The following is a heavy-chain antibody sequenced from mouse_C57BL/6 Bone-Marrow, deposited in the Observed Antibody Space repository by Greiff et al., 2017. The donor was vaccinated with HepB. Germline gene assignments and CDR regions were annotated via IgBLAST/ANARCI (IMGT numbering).Heavy chain of an antibody. D-gene: IGHD1-1*01. CDR3: AIEWYYYGLPYYFDY. CDR2: ISSGGSYT. CDR1: GFTFSSYG. V-gene: IGHV5-6*01. J-gene: IGHJ2*01. Sequence: EVMLVESGGDLVKPGGSLKLSCEASGFTFSSYGMSWVRQTPDKRLEWVATISSGGSYTYYPESVKGRFTISRDNAKNTLYLQMSSLKSEDTAMYYCAIEWYYYGLPYYFDYWGQGTTLTVSS.